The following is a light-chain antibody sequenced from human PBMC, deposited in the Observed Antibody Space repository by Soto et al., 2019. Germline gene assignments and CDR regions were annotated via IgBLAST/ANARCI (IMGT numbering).Light chain of an antibody. CDR2: KAS. CDR1: QSISSW. V-gene: IGKV1-5*03. J-gene: IGKJ1*01. CDR3: QRYNSYWT. Sequence: DIQMTQSPSTLSASVGDRVTITCRASQSISSWLAWYQQKPGKAPKLLIYKASSLESGGPSRFSGSGSGTEFTLTMSSLQPDDFATYYCQRYNSYWTFGQGTKVEIK.